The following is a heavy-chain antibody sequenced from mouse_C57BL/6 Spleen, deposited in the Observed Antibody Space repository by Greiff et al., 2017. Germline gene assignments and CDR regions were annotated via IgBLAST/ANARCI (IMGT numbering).Heavy chain of an antibody. CDR2: INPNNGGT. CDR3: ARPLNWAWFAY. Sequence: VQLQQSGPELVKPGASVKMSCKASGSTFTDYNMHWVKQSHGKSLEWIGYINPNNGGTSYNQKVKGKATLTVNKSSSTAYMGLRSLTSEDSAVYYCARPLNWAWFAYWGQGTLVTVSA. J-gene: IGHJ3*01. V-gene: IGHV1-22*01. D-gene: IGHD4-1*01. CDR1: GSTFTDYN.